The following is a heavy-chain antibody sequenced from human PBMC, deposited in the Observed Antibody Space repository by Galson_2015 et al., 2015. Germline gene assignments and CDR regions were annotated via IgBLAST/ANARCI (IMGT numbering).Heavy chain of an antibody. CDR2: T. CDR3: ARNGDYALDS. J-gene: IGHJ4*02. D-gene: IGHD4-17*01. V-gene: IGHV4-4*06. Sequence: TTYNPSLRGRATISVDTSKNHFSLSLTSVTAADTALYYCARNGDYALDSWGQGTLVTVSS.